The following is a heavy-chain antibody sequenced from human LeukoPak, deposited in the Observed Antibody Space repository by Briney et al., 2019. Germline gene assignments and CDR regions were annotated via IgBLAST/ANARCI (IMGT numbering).Heavy chain of an antibody. CDR1: GYTFTSYG. J-gene: IGHJ4*02. V-gene: IGHV1-18*01. Sequence: ASVKVSCKASGYTFTSYGISWVRQAPGQGPEWMGWISAYNGNTNYAQKLQGRVTMTTDTSTSTAYMELRSLRSDDTAVYYCARDRGAAMVRGVPFDYWGQGTLVTVSS. D-gene: IGHD3-10*01. CDR3: ARDRGAAMVRGVPFDY. CDR2: ISAYNGNT.